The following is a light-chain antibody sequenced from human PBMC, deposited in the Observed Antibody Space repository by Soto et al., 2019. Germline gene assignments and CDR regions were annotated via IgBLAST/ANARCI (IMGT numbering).Light chain of an antibody. Sequence: QSLASLPDSASGSTGQSMTISRTGTSRNVGGYDYVSWYQPHPGKAPNLMIYDVSNRPSGVSNRFSGSKSGNTASLTISGLQAEDEADYYCSSYTSSSTLYIFGTGTKVTVL. CDR1: SRNVGGYDY. J-gene: IGLJ1*01. V-gene: IGLV2-14*01. CDR2: DVS. CDR3: SSYTSSSTLYI.